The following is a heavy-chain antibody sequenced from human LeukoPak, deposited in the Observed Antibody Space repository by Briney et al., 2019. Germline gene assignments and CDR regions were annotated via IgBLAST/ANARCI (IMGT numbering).Heavy chain of an antibody. D-gene: IGHD3-10*01. CDR3: ARGSRGGSGSYLFDY. CDR1: GGSISSYY. Sequence: SETLSLTCTVSGGSISSYYWSWIRQPPGKGLEWIGYIYYSGNTNYNLSLKSRVTISVDTSKNQFSLKLSSVTAADTAVYYCARGSRGGSGSYLFDYWGQGTLVTVSS. J-gene: IGHJ4*02. CDR2: IYYSGNT. V-gene: IGHV4-59*01.